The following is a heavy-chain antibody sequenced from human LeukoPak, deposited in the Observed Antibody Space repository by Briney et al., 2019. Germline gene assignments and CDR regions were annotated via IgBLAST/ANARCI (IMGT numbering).Heavy chain of an antibody. J-gene: IGHJ6*02. D-gene: IGHD2-21*01. V-gene: IGHV3-30*18. CDR1: GFTFSSYG. CDR2: ISYDGSNK. Sequence: GGSLRLSCAASGFTFSSYGMHWVRQAPGKGLEWVAVISYDGSNKYYADSVKGRFTISRDNSKNTLYLQMNSLRAEDTAVYYCAKALHIYYYGMDVWGQGTTVTVSS. CDR3: AKALHIYYYGMDV.